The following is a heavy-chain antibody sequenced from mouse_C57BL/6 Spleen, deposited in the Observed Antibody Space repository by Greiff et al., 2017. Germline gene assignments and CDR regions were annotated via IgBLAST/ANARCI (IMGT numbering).Heavy chain of an antibody. CDR1: GFNIKDDY. CDR3: TTDGKGYAMDY. CDR2: IDPENGDT. D-gene: IGHD2-1*01. Sequence: VQLQQSGAELVRPGASVKLSCTASGFNIKDDYMHWVKQRPEQGLEWIGWIDPENGDTEYASKFQGKATITADTSSNTAYLQLNSLTSEDTAVXDCTTDGKGYAMDYWGQGTSVTVSS. J-gene: IGHJ4*01. V-gene: IGHV14-4*01.